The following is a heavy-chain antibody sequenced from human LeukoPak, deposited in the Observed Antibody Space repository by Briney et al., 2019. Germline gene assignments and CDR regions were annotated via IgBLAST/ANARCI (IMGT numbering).Heavy chain of an antibody. Sequence: GGSLRLSCAASGFTVSSNYMSWVRQAPGKGLEWVSVIYSGGSTYYADSVKGRFTISRDNSKNTLYLQMNSLRAEDTAVYYCAQYYYDSSGYSGYWGQGTLVTVSS. V-gene: IGHV3-53*01. CDR1: GFTVSSNY. CDR3: AQYYYDSSGYSGY. D-gene: IGHD3-22*01. J-gene: IGHJ4*02. CDR2: IYSGGST.